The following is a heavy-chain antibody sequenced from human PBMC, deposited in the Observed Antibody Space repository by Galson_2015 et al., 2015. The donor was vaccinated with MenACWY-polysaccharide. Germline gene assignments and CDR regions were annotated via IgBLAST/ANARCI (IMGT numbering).Heavy chain of an antibody. D-gene: IGHD6-19*01. Sequence: NQNPSLKSRVTISIDTPKNQFSLNLSSVTAADTAVYYCARGGEQWLGPSRGYYYSGMDVWGQGTTVTVSS. CDR3: ARGGEQWLGPSRGYYYSGMDV. V-gene: IGHV4-61*02. J-gene: IGHJ6*02.